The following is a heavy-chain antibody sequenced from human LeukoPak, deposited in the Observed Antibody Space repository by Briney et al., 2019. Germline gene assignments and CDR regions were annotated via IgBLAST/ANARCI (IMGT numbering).Heavy chain of an antibody. V-gene: IGHV3-48*02. CDR3: ARGTTRIVVVPAAMQGHAFDI. D-gene: IGHD2-2*01. J-gene: IGHJ3*02. Sequence: GGSLRLSCAASGFTFSSYSMSWVRQAPGKGLEWVSYISSSTNTIYYAGSVRGRFTISRDNAKNSLYLQMNSLRDEDTAVYYCARGTTRIVVVPAAMQGHAFDIWGQGTMVTVSS. CDR2: ISSSTNTI. CDR1: GFTFSSYS.